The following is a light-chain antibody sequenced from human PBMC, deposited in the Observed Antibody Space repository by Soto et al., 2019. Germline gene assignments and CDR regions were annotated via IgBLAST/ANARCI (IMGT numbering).Light chain of an antibody. CDR3: SSYTSSSTYV. CDR1: SSDVGGYNY. J-gene: IGLJ1*01. V-gene: IGLV2-14*01. Sequence: QPALTQPESVSGSHRQSLTISCTSTSSDVGGYNYVSWYQQHPGKAPKLMIYDVSNRPSEVSNRFSGSKSGNTASLTISGLQAEDEADYYCSSYTSSSTYVFGTGTKVTVL. CDR2: DVS.